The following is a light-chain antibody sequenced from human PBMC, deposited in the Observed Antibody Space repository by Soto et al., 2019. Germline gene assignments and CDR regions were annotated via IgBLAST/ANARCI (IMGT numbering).Light chain of an antibody. CDR3: AAWDDSLNGAWV. V-gene: IGLV1-40*01. J-gene: IGLJ3*02. Sequence: QSVLTQPPSVSGAPGQRVNISCSGSISNIGAGYDVHWYQQLPGAAPRLLIYGNSNRPSGVPDRFSGSKSGTSASLAITGLQAEDEAYYYCAAWDDSLNGAWVFGGGTKVTVL. CDR2: GNS. CDR1: ISNIGAGYD.